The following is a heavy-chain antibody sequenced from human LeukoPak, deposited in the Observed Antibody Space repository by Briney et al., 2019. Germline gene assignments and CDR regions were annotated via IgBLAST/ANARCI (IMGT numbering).Heavy chain of an antibody. CDR3: ALDIVATIGQYNWFDP. D-gene: IGHD5-12*01. Sequence: ASVKVSCKASGGTFISYAISWVRQAPGQGLEWMGRIIPIFGTANYAQKLQGRVTIATDESTSTAYMELSSLRSEDTAVYYCALDIVATIGQYNWFDPWGQGTLVTVSS. V-gene: IGHV1-69*05. J-gene: IGHJ5*02. CDR2: IIPIFGTA. CDR1: GGTFISYA.